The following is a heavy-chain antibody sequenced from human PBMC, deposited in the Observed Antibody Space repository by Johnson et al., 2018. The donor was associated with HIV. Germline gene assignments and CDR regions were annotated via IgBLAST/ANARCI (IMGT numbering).Heavy chain of an antibody. CDR3: AKGQTGYSSSWDSGGAFDI. CDR2: ISYDGSNK. Sequence: QVQLVESGGGVVQPGRSLRLSCAASGFTFSGYPMHWVRQAPGKGLEWVAVISYDGSNKYYADSVKGRFPISRDNSKNTLYLQMNSLRAEDTAVYYCAKGQTGYSSSWDSGGAFDIWGQGTMVTVSS. J-gene: IGHJ3*02. CDR1: GFTFSGYP. D-gene: IGHD6-13*01. V-gene: IGHV3-30*04.